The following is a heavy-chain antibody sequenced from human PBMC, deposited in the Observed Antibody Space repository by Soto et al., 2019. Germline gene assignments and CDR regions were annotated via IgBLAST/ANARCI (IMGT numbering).Heavy chain of an antibody. V-gene: IGHV4-31*03. CDR3: AGKLNYYDSSGPDYYYGMDV. J-gene: IGHJ6*02. CDR2: IYYSGST. Sequence: SETLSLTCTVSGGSISSGGYYWSWIRQHPGKGLEWIGYIYYSGSTYYNPSLKSRVTISVDTSKNQFSLKLSSVTAADTAVYYCAGKLNYYDSSGPDYYYGMDVWGQGTTVTVSS. CDR1: GGSISSGGYY. D-gene: IGHD3-22*01.